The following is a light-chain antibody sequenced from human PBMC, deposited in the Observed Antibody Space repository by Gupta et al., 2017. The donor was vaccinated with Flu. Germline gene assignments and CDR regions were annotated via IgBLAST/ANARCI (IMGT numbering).Light chain of an antibody. Sequence: EIVLTQSPATLSLSPGERATLSCRARQSVSSYLAWYHKKPGQAPRRLIYDASNRATGSPARFSGSGDGTDINFTINSRDPEDFEVYYCQQQNNSHPTITFGRGTKVEIK. CDR1: QSVSSY. CDR2: DAS. V-gene: IGKV3D-11*02. CDR3: QQQNNSHPTIT. J-gene: IGKJ4*01.